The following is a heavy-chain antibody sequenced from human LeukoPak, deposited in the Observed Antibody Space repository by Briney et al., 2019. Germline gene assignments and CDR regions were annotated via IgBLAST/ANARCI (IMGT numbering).Heavy chain of an antibody. CDR1: GFTFSSYA. Sequence: PGGSLRLSCAASGFTFSSYAMSWVRQAPGKGLEWVSAISGSGGSTYYADSVKGRLTTSRDNSKNTLYLQMNSLRAEDTAVYYCAKEKWFGELLYYFDYWGQGTLVTVSS. CDR3: AKEKWFGELLYYFDY. J-gene: IGHJ4*02. CDR2: ISGSGGST. D-gene: IGHD3-10*01. V-gene: IGHV3-23*01.